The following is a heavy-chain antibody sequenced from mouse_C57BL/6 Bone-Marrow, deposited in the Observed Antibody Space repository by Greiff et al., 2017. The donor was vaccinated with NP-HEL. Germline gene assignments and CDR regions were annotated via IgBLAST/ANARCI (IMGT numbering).Heavy chain of an antibody. J-gene: IGHJ1*03. Sequence: EVKLVESGGGLVKPGGSLKLSCAASGFTFSSYAMSWVRQTPEKRLEWVATISDGGSYTYYPDNVKGRFTISRDNAKNNLYLQMSHLKSEDTAMYYCAREEIYYGNWYFDVWGTGTTVTVSS. CDR2: ISDGGSYT. CDR1: GFTFSSYA. D-gene: IGHD2-1*01. CDR3: AREEIYYGNWYFDV. V-gene: IGHV5-4*01.